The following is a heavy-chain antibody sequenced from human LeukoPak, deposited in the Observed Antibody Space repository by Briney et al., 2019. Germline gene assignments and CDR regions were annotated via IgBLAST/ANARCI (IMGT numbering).Heavy chain of an antibody. CDR2: MYISGST. CDR3: ATYDQQLAFDN. J-gene: IGHJ4*02. Sequence: SETLSLTCTVSGGPMSSYYWTWIRQPAGKGLEWIGRMYISGSTNYNPSLKSRVTMSIDTSKKQFSLRLHSVTAADTAVYYCATYDQQLAFDNWGQGTLVTVSS. D-gene: IGHD6-13*01. CDR1: GGPMSSYY. V-gene: IGHV4-4*07.